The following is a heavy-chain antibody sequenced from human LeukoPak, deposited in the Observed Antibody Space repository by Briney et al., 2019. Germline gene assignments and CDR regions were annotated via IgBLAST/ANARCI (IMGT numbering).Heavy chain of an antibody. D-gene: IGHD5-12*01. V-gene: IGHV1-69*01. J-gene: IGHJ4*02. CDR2: IIPLFGPA. Sequence: SVKVSCKASGGTFSTLDISWVRQAPGHGLEWMGGIIPLFGPANYAQKFQDRVTIIADESTPTAYMELSSLRSEDTAVYYCARLGSGYDPGDFWGQGTLVTVST. CDR1: GGTFSTLD. CDR3: ARLGSGYDPGDF.